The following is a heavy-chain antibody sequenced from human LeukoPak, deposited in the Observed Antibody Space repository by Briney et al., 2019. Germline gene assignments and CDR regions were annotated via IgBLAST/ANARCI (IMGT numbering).Heavy chain of an antibody. D-gene: IGHD5-24*01. J-gene: IGHJ4*02. CDR3: ARAWRDGYKPYYFDY. CDR2: IYYSGST. CDR1: GGSISSYY. Sequence: SETLSLTCTVSGGSISSYYWSWIRQPPGKGLEWIGYIYYSGSTNYNPSLKSRVTISVDTSKNQFSLKLSSVTAADTAVYYCARAWRDGYKPYYFDYSGQGTLVTVSS. V-gene: IGHV4-59*08.